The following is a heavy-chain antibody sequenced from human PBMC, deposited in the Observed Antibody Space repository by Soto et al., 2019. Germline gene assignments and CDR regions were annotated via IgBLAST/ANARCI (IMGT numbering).Heavy chain of an antibody. CDR1: GDSVSTNRYS. CDR3: ARLDEVLRFLVDT. Sequence: SLTCGVSGDSVSTNRYSWGWIRQPPGKGLEWIGYSYHTGTTYYNPSLKTRVTIYVDRSKNNFSLNLTSVTAADTALYYCARLDEVLRFLVDTWGQGTLVTVSS. J-gene: IGHJ5*02. V-gene: IGHV4-30-2*01. CDR2: SYHTGTT. D-gene: IGHD3-3*01.